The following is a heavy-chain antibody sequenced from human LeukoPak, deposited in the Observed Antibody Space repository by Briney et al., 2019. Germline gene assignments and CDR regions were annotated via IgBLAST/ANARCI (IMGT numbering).Heavy chain of an antibody. CDR1: GFTFSSYG. D-gene: IGHD4-23*01. V-gene: IGHV3-33*01. Sequence: QPGRSLRLSCAASGFTFSSYGMHWVRQAPGKGLEWVAVIWYDGSNKYYADSVKGRLTISRDNSKNTLYLQMNSLRAEDTAVYYCARALPRTPGYYYGMDVWGKGTTVTVSS. CDR2: IWYDGSNK. CDR3: ARALPRTPGYYYGMDV. J-gene: IGHJ6*04.